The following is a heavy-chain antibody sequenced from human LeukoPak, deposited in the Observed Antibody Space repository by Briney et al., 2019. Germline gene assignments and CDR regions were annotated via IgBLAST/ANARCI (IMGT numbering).Heavy chain of an antibody. CDR3: ARGHGSSGMDY. CDR1: GGSISSGGYY. D-gene: IGHD6-19*01. Sequence: SETLSLTCTVSGGSISSGGYYWSWIRQHPGKGLEWIGYIYYSGSTYCNPSLKSRVTISVDTSKNQFSLKLSSVTAADTAVYYCARGHGSSGMDYWGQGTLVTVSS. J-gene: IGHJ4*02. CDR2: IYYSGST. V-gene: IGHV4-31*03.